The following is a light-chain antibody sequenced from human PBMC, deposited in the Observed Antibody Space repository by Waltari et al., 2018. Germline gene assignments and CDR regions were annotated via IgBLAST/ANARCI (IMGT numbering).Light chain of an antibody. CDR3: ASWDDGLNGWV. J-gene: IGLJ3*02. CDR2: YNN. Sequence: QSVLTQAPSASGTPEQRVIISCSGSSSNIGTNPVNWYQQVPGTAPKLLIFYNNERPSGVPDRLSGSKSGTSASLAISGLQSEDEADYYCASWDDGLNGWVFGGGTRLTVL. V-gene: IGLV1-44*01. CDR1: SSNIGTNP.